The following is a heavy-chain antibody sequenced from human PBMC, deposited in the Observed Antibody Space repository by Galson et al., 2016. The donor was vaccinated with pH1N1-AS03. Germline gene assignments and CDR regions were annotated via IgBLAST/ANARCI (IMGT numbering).Heavy chain of an antibody. CDR3: AKSLYLSGSFHSYFDL. J-gene: IGHJ2*01. Sequence: ETLSLTCDVSGFSISSGYYWGWIRQPPGKGLEWIGSMYHSGTTFHNPSLQSRVTMSVDTSKNQFSLKLTSVTAADTAVYYCAKSLYLSGSFHSYFDLWGRGTLVIVSS. CDR2: MYHSGTT. CDR1: GFSISSGYY. D-gene: IGHD3-10*01. V-gene: IGHV4-38-2*01.